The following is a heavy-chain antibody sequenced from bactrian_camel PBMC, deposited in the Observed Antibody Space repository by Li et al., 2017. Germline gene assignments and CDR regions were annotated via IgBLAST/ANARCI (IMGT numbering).Heavy chain of an antibody. CDR2: IASGSTST. J-gene: IGHJ4*01. CDR3: AAAFLFSLRGRMDGGSWTEPAY. Sequence: HVQLVESGGGSVQAGGSLRLSCAASGDSYSSYCMGWFRQAPGKERELVAAIASGSTSTVYADSVKGRFTISQDRAKNTLYLQMNSLKPEDTAIYYCAAAFLFSLRGRMDGGSWTEPAYWGQGTQVTVS. CDR1: GDSYSSYC. D-gene: IGHD6*01. V-gene: IGHV3-3*01.